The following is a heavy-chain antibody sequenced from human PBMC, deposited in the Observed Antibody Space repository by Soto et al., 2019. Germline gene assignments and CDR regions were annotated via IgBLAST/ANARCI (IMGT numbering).Heavy chain of an antibody. D-gene: IGHD2-8*01. CDR1: GYTFSTYW. CDR2: IYPGDSET. Sequence: RGESLKISCKGSGYTFSTYWIAWVRQMSGKGLEWMGIIYPGDSETRYSPSFDGQATISVDKSLTTAYLQWASLRASDTAMYYCAICGTNDHACDYWGQGTLVTVSS. J-gene: IGHJ4*02. CDR3: AICGTNDHACDY. V-gene: IGHV5-51*01.